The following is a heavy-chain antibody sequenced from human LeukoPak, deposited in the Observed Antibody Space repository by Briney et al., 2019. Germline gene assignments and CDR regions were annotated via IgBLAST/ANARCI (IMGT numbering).Heavy chain of an antibody. D-gene: IGHD4-17*01. Sequence: GGSLRLSCAASGFTFSSYSMNWVRQAPGKGLEWVSSISSSSSYIYYADSVKGRFTISRDNAKNSLYLQMNGLRAEDTAVYYCARVATGVTTTVWGHGTLVTVSS. CDR1: GFTFSSYS. J-gene: IGHJ4*01. CDR2: ISSSSSYI. V-gene: IGHV3-21*01. CDR3: ARVATGVTTTV.